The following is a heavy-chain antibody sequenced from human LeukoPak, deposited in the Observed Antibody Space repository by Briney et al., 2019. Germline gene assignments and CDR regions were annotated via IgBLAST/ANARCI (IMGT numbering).Heavy chain of an antibody. CDR1: GLCLSSFA. CDR2: IRGNGET. J-gene: IGHJ4*02. Sequence: GGSLRLSCAASGLCLSSFAMGWGRQGPAGGLECVSSIRGNGETVYADSVRGRFPLFSDSSRNTVYFRLNNLRVEDTAIYYCARASWVSSTDAVRWGQGTLVTVSS. V-gene: IGHV3-23*01. D-gene: IGHD3-16*01. CDR3: ARASWVSSTDAVR.